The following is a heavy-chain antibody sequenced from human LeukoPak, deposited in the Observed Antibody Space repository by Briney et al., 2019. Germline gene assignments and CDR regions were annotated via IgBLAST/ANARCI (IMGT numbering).Heavy chain of an antibody. J-gene: IGHJ4*02. CDR2: ISWNSGSI. CDR1: GFTFSSYD. CDR3: AKDIVATIEGAYFDY. Sequence: GGSLRLSCAASGFTFSSYDMHWVRQATGKGLEWVSGISWNSGSIGYADSVKGRFTISRDNAKNSLYLQMNSLRAEDTALYYCAKDIVATIEGAYFDYWGQGTLVTVSS. V-gene: IGHV3-9*01. D-gene: IGHD5-12*01.